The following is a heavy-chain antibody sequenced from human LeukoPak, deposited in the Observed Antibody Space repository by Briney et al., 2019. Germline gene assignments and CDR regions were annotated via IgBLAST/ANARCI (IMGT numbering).Heavy chain of an antibody. CDR1: GITFSRYW. Sequence: PGGSLRLSCAASGITFSRYWMSWARQAPGKGLEWVAHIKQDGSEKYYLDSVKGRFTISRDNAKNSLYLQMNSLRAEDTAEYYCLLIDWGYWGQGTRVTVSS. J-gene: IGHJ4*02. D-gene: IGHD3-16*01. CDR3: LLIDWGY. CDR2: IKQDGSEK. V-gene: IGHV3-7*01.